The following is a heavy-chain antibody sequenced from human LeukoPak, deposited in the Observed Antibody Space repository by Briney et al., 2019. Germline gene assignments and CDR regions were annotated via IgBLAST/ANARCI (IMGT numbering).Heavy chain of an antibody. CDR2: INWSGGST. J-gene: IGHJ4*02. CDR3: ARAVKGGDYGGGYFEY. D-gene: IGHD4-17*01. V-gene: IGHV3-20*04. Sequence: PGGSLRLSCAASGFTFDDYGMNWVRQVPGKGLEWVSGINWSGGSTGYADSVKGRFTISRDNAKNSLYLQMNSLRAEDTALYYCARAVKGGDYGGGYFEYWGQGTLVTV. CDR1: GFTFDDYG.